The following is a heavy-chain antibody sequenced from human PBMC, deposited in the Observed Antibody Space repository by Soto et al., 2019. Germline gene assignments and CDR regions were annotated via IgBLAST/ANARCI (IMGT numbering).Heavy chain of an antibody. J-gene: IGHJ4*02. CDR3: AKGTQPDSSTSRLDY. V-gene: IGHV3-9*01. CDR1: GFTFDDYA. D-gene: IGHD2-2*01. Sequence: EVQLVESGGGLVQPGRSLRLSCAASGFTFDDYAMHWVRQAPGKGLEWVSGISWHSGSIGYADSVKGRFTISRDNAKNSLDRKMNSLRAEDTALYYCAKGTQPDSSTSRLDYWGQGTLVTVSS. CDR2: ISWHSGSI.